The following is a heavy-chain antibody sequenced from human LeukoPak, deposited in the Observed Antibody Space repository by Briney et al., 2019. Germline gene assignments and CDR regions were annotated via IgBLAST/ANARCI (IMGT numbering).Heavy chain of an antibody. CDR3: ARDVGDDVLTAYFNHGYFYMDV. D-gene: IGHD3-9*01. V-gene: IGHV4-39*07. CDR2: ISHSGST. J-gene: IGHJ6*03. Sequence: SETLSLTCTVSGGSISSSSYYWGWIRQPPGKGLEWIGSISHSGSTSYNPSLKSRVTISVDTPKNQFSLKLSSVTAADTAVYYCARDVGDDVLTAYFNHGYFYMDVWGTGTTVTVSS. CDR1: GGSISSSSYY.